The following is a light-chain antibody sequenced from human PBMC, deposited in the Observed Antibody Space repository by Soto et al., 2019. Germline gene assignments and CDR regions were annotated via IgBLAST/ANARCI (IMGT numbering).Light chain of an antibody. CDR1: QNINHY. V-gene: IGKV1-39*01. Sequence: DIQMTQSPSSLSASVGDRVTITCRANQNINHYLNWYQFKPEKAPKLLIYSTSNLRSGVPPRFSGNGSATEFTLTISTLQPEDSATYYCQQYESYPLTFGGGTKIDI. J-gene: IGKJ4*01. CDR3: QQYESYPLT. CDR2: STS.